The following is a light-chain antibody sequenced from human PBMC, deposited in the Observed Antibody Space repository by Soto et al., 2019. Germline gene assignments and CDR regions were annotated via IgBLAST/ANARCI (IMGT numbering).Light chain of an antibody. J-gene: IGLJ1*01. Sequence: QSALTQPASVSGSPGQSITISCSGTSSDVGGNNYVSWYQQYPGKAPKLMIYEGTKRPSGVSDRFSGSKSGNTASMTISGLQAEDEANYYCCSYAGNNIFVFGTGTKLTVL. CDR2: EGT. CDR1: SSDVGGNNY. CDR3: CSYAGNNIFV. V-gene: IGLV2-23*01.